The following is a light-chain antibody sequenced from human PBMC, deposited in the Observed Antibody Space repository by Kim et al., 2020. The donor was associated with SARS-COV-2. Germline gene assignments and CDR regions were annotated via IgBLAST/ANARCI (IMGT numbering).Light chain of an antibody. CDR2: EVR. J-gene: IGLJ3*02. Sequence: GQSITIPCTGTSSDVGSYNLVSWYQQHPGKAPKLMIYEVRKRPSGVSNRFSGSKSGNTASLTISGLQAEDEADYYCCSYAGSSTWVFGGGTQLTVL. CDR3: CSYAGSSTWV. CDR1: SSDVGSYNL. V-gene: IGLV2-23*02.